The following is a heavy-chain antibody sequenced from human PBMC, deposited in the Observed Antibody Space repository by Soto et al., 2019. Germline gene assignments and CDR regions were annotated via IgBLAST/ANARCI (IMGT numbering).Heavy chain of an antibody. Sequence: SGPTLVNPTQTLTLTCTFSGFSLSTSGVGVGWVRQPPGKALEWLALIYWDGDRRYSPSLKSRLTITKDTSNNQVALTMTNLAPLPKAPYSCTHAWANWGQGILVTVSS. D-gene: IGHD7-27*01. V-gene: IGHV2-5*02. CDR3: THAWAN. CDR1: GFSLSTSGVG. CDR2: IYWDGDR. J-gene: IGHJ4*02.